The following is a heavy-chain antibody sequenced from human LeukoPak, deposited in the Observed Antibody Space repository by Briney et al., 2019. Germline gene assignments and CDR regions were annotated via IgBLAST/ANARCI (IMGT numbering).Heavy chain of an antibody. CDR1: SGSIIGYY. D-gene: IGHD6-19*01. V-gene: IGHV4-59*01. CDR3: ARLGTQNPAVAASFFDF. CDR2: VHYSGTT. Sequence: SETLSVTCSVSSGSIIGYYWSWIRQPRGKGLEWICYVHYSGTTTYNLSPNSRVTISVDTSRNQFYLKLKSVTTADTAVYFCARLGTQNPAVAASFFDFWGQGTVVSVSS. J-gene: IGHJ4*02.